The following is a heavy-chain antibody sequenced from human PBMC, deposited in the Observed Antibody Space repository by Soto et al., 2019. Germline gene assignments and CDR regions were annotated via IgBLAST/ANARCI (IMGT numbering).Heavy chain of an antibody. Sequence: ASVTVSCKASGYIFTSYGISWVRLVPGQGLEWMGWISAYKGDTKYAQILQGRLTTTTDTSTRTAYMELRSLTSDDTAVYYCGRMAVAGNSPQAHCLDYGVQETLVTV. V-gene: IGHV1-18*01. CDR3: GRMAVAGNSPQAHCLDY. J-gene: IGHJ4*02. D-gene: IGHD6-19*01. CDR2: ISAYKGDT. CDR1: GYIFTSYG.